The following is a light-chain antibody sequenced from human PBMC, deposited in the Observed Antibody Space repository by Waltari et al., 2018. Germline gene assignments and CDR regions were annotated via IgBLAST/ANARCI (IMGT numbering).Light chain of an antibody. CDR3: SSYAGSVV. J-gene: IGLJ3*02. CDR2: GVN. V-gene: IGLV2-23*02. Sequence: QSALTQPASVSGSRGQSTTISCTGSSSDIGCYNVVSWYQHHAGKAPKLLIHGVNNRRAGFSNRFSGSGAGNTASLTISGLQSEDEADYYCSSYAGSVVFGGGTKLTVL. CDR1: SSDIGCYNV.